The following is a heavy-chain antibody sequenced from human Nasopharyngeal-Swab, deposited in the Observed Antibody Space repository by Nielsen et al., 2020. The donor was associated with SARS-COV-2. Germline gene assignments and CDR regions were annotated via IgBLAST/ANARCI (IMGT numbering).Heavy chain of an antibody. J-gene: IGHJ6*02. V-gene: IGHV3-74*01. Sequence: VRQAPGKGLVWVSRINSDGSSTSYADSVKGRFTISRDSAKNTLYLQMNSLRAEDTAVYYCARAVTTYYYYGMDVWGQGTTVTVSS. CDR2: INSDGSST. CDR3: ARAVTTYYYYGMDV. D-gene: IGHD4-17*01.